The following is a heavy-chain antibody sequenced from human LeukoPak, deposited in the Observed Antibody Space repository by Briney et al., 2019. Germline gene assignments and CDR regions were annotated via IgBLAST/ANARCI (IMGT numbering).Heavy chain of an antibody. CDR2: ISAYNGNT. CDR3: AREGAYCGGDCYSYYYGMDD. V-gene: IGHV1-18*01. Sequence: GASVKVSCKASGYTFTSYGISWVRQAPGQGLEWMGWISAYNGNTNYAQKLQGRVTMTTDTSTSTAYMELRSLRSDDTAVYYCAREGAYCGGDCYSYYYGMDDWGQGTTVTVSS. CDR1: GYTFTSYG. D-gene: IGHD2-21*02. J-gene: IGHJ6*02.